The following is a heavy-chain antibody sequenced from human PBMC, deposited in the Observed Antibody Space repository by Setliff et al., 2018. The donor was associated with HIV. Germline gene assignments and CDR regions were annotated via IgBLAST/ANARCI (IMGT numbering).Heavy chain of an antibody. Sequence: PSETLSLTCTVSGVSVRSGDHWSWVRQAPGKGLEWIGYFSYTDEPYINYLEYFNSSLKNRLAITLDKPRNQFSLKLTSVTAADTAVYYCGRVAGYCASSRCYGYNAFDIWGPGTMVTVSS. CDR2: FSYTDEPYINYLE. D-gene: IGHD2-15*01. J-gene: IGHJ3*02. CDR1: GVSVRSGDH. CDR3: GRVAGYCASSRCYGYNAFDI. V-gene: IGHV4-30-4*01.